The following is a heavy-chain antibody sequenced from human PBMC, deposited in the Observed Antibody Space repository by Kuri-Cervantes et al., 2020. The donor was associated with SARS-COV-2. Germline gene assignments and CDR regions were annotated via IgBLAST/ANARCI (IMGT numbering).Heavy chain of an antibody. V-gene: IGHV3-33*01. J-gene: IGHJ6*02. Sequence: XTFSSYGMHWIRQAPGKGLEWVAVIWYDGSNKYYADSVKSRFTISRDNSKTTLYLQMNSLRAEDTAVYYCAGGHCSSTSCYYYGMDVWGQGTTVTVFS. CDR3: AGGHCSSTSCYYYGMDV. CDR2: IWYDGSNK. CDR1: XTFSSYG. D-gene: IGHD2-2*01.